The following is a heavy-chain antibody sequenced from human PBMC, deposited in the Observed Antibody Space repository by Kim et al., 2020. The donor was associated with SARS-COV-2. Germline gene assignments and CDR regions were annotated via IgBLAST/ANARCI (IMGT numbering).Heavy chain of an antibody. CDR1: GFTFSTYS. D-gene: IGHD3-22*01. J-gene: IGHJ4*02. Sequence: GGSLRLSCAASGFTFSTYSMNWVRQAPGKGLEWVSYISSSSSTIHYADSVKGRFTISRDNAKNSLYLQMNSLRDEDTAVYYCARRYYYDSSGYLYWGQGTLGTVSS. V-gene: IGHV3-48*02. CDR2: ISSSSSTI. CDR3: ARRYYYDSSGYLY.